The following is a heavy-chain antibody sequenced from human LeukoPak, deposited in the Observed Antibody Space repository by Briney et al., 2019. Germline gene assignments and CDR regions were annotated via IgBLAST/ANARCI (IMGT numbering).Heavy chain of an antibody. CDR2: IKQDGSEK. D-gene: IGHD1-26*01. V-gene: IGHV3-7*01. CDR3: ARFGFQSVGATTSAVENFDY. Sequence: GGSLRLSCAASGITFSSYWMSWVRQAPGKGLEWVANIKQDGSEKYYVDSVKGRFTISRDNAKNSLYLQMNSLRAEDTAVYYCARFGFQSVGATTSAVENFDYWGQGTLVTVSS. CDR1: GITFSSYW. J-gene: IGHJ4*02.